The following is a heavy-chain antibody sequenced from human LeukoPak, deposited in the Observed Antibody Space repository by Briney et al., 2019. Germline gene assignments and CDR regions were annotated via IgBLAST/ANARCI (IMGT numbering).Heavy chain of an antibody. CDR3: ARDAEQQLVGWFDP. CDR2: IGSNGVDT. V-gene: IGHV3-23*01. CDR1: GFTFSTYA. Sequence: GGSLRLSCTASGFTFSTYAMGWSRQAPGKGLEWVSGIGSNGVDTYYADSAKGRFTISRDNSKNTVYLQMNSLRAEDTAVYYCARDAEQQLVGWFDPWGQGTLVTVSS. J-gene: IGHJ5*02. D-gene: IGHD6-13*01.